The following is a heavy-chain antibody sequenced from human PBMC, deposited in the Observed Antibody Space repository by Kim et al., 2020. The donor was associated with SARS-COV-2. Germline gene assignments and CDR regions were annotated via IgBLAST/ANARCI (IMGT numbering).Heavy chain of an antibody. CDR2: IYHSWST. J-gene: IGHJ4*02. D-gene: IGHD3-10*01. CDR3: ARDSWTEGYYYGSGPYYFDY. V-gene: IGHV4-4*02. CDR1: GGSISSSNW. Sequence: SETLSITCAVSGGSISSSNWWSWVRQPPGKGLEWIGEIYHSWSTNYNPSLKSRVTISVDKSKNQFSLKLSSVTAADTAVYYCARDSWTEGYYYGSGPYYFDYWGQGTLVTVSS.